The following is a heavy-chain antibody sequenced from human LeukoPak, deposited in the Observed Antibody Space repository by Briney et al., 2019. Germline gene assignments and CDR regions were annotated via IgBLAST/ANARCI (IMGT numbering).Heavy chain of an antibody. V-gene: IGHV4-59*01. J-gene: IGHJ6*02. CDR1: GGSISSYY. CDR3: ARVLGGHQKLGGPYGMDV. D-gene: IGHD1-7*01. CDR2: IYYSGST. Sequence: PSETLSLTCTVSGGSISSYYWSWIRQPPGKGLEWIGYIYYSGSTNYNPSLKSRVTISVDTSKNQFSLKLSSVTAADTAVYYCARVLGGHQKLGGPYGMDVWGQGTTVTVSS.